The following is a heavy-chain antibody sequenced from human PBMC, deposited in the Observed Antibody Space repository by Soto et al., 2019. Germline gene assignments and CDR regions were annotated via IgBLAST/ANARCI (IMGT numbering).Heavy chain of an antibody. D-gene: IGHD6-13*01. V-gene: IGHV4-61*08. CDR2: IYYSGST. CDR1: GGSISSGGYY. CDR3: ARMYKTGYSSSWPDLKRVGYYYYYMDV. J-gene: IGHJ6*03. Sequence: SETLSLTCTVSGGSISSGGYYWSWIRQPPGKGLEWIGYIYYSGSTNYNPSLKSRVTISVDTSKNQFSLKLSSVTAADTAVYYCARMYKTGYSSSWPDLKRVGYYYYYMDVWGKGTTVTVSS.